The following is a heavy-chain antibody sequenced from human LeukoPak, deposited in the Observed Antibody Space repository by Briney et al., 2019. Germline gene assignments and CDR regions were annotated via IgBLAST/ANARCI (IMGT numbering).Heavy chain of an antibody. CDR2: IIPIFGTA. CDR3: ATLDDSYGYRYPGY. V-gene: IGHV1-69*13. CDR1: GGTFSSYA. D-gene: IGHD5-18*01. J-gene: IGHJ4*02. Sequence: SVKVSCKASGGTFSSYAISWVRQAPGQELEWMGGIIPIFGTANYAQKFQGRVTITADESTSTAYMELSSLRSEDTAVYYCATLDDSYGYRYPGYWVQGTLVTVSS.